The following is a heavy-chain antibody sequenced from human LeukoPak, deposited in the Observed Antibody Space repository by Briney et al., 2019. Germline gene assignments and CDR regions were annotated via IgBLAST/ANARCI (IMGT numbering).Heavy chain of an antibody. V-gene: IGHV4-31*03. J-gene: IGHJ3*02. Sequence: SETLSLTCTVSGGSLSSGGYYWSWLRQHPGTGLEWIGYIYYSGSTYYNPSLKSRVTISVDTSKNQFSLKLSSVTAADTAVYYCARARVTTFEADAFDIWGQGTMVTVSS. CDR3: ARARVTTFEADAFDI. CDR1: GGSLSSGGYY. CDR2: IYYSGST. D-gene: IGHD3-16*01.